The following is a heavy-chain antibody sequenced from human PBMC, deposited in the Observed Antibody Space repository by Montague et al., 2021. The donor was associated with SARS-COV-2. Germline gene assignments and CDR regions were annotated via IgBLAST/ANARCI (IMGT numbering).Heavy chain of an antibody. J-gene: IGHJ5*02. CDR2: ISAYNGNT. CDR3: ATPVAGISWFDP. D-gene: IGHD6-19*01. CDR1: GYTFTRYG. Sequence: SVTVSCKASGYTFTRYGISLLRQAPGQGLEWMGWISAYNGNTNYSQKLQGRVTMTTDTSTSTAYMELRSLRSDDTALYYCATPVAGISWFDPWGQGTLVTVSS. V-gene: IGHV1-18*01.